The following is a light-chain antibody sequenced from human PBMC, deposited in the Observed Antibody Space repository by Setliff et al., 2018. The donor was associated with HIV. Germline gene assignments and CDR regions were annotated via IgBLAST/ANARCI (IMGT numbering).Light chain of an antibody. Sequence: QSALAQPASVSGSPGQSITISCTGTSSDVGSSKFVSWYQQHPGKAPKLLIYEVSNRPSGVSDRFTGSKSANTASLTISGLQAEDEADYYCGSYTTTNSFVFGTGTKVNV. CDR1: SSDVGSSKF. J-gene: IGLJ1*01. V-gene: IGLV2-14*01. CDR2: EVS. CDR3: GSYTTTNSFV.